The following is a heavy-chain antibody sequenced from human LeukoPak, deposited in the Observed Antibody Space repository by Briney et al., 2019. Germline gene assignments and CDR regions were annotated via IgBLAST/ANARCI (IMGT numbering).Heavy chain of an antibody. CDR2: ISGSGGST. CDR3: AKALSSTGIAARTQTLDY. D-gene: IGHD6-6*01. V-gene: IGHV3-23*01. CDR1: GFTVSSNY. Sequence: GGSLRLSCAASGFTVSSNYMSWVRQAPGKGLEWVSAISGSGGSTYYADSVKGRFTISRDNSKNTLYLQMNSLRAEDTAVYYCAKALSSTGIAARTQTLDYWGQGTLVTVSS. J-gene: IGHJ4*02.